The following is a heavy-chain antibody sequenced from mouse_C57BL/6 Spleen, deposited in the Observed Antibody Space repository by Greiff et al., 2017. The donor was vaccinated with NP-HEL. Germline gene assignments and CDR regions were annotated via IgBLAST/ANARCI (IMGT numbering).Heavy chain of an antibody. CDR2: IYPGDGDT. CDR3: ASDGYLWYFDV. CDR1: GYAFSSSW. V-gene: IGHV1-82*01. Sequence: QVQLQQSGPELVKPGASVKISCKASGYAFSSSWMNWVKQRPGKGLEWIGRIYPGDGDTNYNGKFKGKATLTADKSSSTAYMQLSSLTSEDSAVYVCASDGYLWYFDVWGTGTTVTVSS. D-gene: IGHD2-3*01. J-gene: IGHJ1*03.